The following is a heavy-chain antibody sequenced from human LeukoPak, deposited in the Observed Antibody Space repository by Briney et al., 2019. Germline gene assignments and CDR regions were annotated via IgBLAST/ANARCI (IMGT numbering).Heavy chain of an antibody. J-gene: IGHJ6*02. CDR3: AREPYDYGDYVEFGPRGLVPSDYYYYGMDV. CDR2: IIPILGIA. CDR1: GGTFSSYA. D-gene: IGHD4-17*01. V-gene: IGHV1-69*04. Sequence: SVKVSCKASGGTFSSYAISWVRQAPGQGLEWMGRIIPILGIANYAQKFQGRVTITADKSTSTAYMELSSLRSEDTAVYYCAREPYDYGDYVEFGPRGLVPSDYYYYGMDVWGQGTTVTVSS.